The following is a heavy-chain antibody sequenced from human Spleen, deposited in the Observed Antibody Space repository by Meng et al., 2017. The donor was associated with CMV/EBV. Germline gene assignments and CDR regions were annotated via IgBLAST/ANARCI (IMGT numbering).Heavy chain of an antibody. Sequence: ARYSVSDYYMHWVRQAPGQGLEWMGWINPNSGGTNDAQKFQGRVTMTRDTSINTAYIKLSRLTSDDTAIYFCARGRKYKTSSYWFDRWGQGTLVTVSS. CDR1: RYSVSDYY. V-gene: IGHV1-2*02. J-gene: IGHJ5*02. CDR2: INPNSGGT. CDR3: ARGRKYKTSSYWFDR. D-gene: IGHD1-14*01.